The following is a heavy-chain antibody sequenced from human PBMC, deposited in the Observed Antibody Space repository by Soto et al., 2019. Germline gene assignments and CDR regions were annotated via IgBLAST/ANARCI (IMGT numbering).Heavy chain of an antibody. J-gene: IGHJ4*02. CDR3: AKGRGGSGSLAPRVDF. D-gene: IGHD3-10*01. CDR2: ISGGGDTT. Sequence: EVQLLESGGGLVQPGGSLRLSCAASGFTFNNYAMTWVRQAPGKGLEWVSAISGGGDTTSYADSVKGRFTVSRDGSTNKLYLQTRSLRAEYSALYYCAKGRGGSGSLAPRVDFWGQGTLVTVSS. CDR1: GFTFNNYA. V-gene: IGHV3-23*01.